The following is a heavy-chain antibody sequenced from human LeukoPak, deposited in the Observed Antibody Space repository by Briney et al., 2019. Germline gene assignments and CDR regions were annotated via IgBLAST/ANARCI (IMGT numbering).Heavy chain of an antibody. D-gene: IGHD3-10*01. V-gene: IGHV3-20*04. Sequence: RSGGSLRLSCAASGFTFDDYGMSWVRQAPGKGLEWVSGINWNGGSTGYADSVKGRFTISRDNAKNSLYLQMNSLRAEDTALYYCARDERFGESPYYFDYWGQGTLVTVSS. CDR1: GFTFDDYG. CDR3: ARDERFGESPYYFDY. J-gene: IGHJ4*02. CDR2: INWNGGST.